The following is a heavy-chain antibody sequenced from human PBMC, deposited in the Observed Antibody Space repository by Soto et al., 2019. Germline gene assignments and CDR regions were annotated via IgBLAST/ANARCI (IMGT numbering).Heavy chain of an antibody. V-gene: IGHV3-64D*06. J-gene: IGHJ5*02. CDR2: ISSDGDIT. CDR3: VKVSTFYDILTGYYSTNFFDP. Sequence: GGSLRLSCSASGFTFSEYSMHWVRQAPGKGLQYVSTISSDGDITYYADSVKGRFTISRDNSKNTLYLQMNSLRPEDTAVYYCVKVSTFYDILTGYYSTNFFDPWGQGTLVTV. D-gene: IGHD3-9*01. CDR1: GFTFSEYS.